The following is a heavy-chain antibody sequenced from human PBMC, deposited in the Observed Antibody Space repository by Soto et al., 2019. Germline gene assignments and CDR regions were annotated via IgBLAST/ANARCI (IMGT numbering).Heavy chain of an antibody. J-gene: IGHJ4*02. Sequence: PLGSLRLSCAGSGFTFRWFGMNWVRQAPGKGLEWVARISNDGSNEYYVDSVKGRFTISRDNSKNTLYLQMDSLRAEDTAVYYCAKGEVRGIIPSYFDYWGRGTLVTVSS. CDR1: GFTFRWFG. V-gene: IGHV3-30*18. CDR2: ISNDGSNE. D-gene: IGHD3-10*01. CDR3: AKGEVRGIIPSYFDY.